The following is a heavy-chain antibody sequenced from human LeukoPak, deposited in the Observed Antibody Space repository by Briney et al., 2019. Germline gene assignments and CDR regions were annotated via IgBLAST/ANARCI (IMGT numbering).Heavy chain of an antibody. V-gene: IGHV3-30-3*01. CDR1: EFHFSSYT. Sequence: PGGSLRLSCAASEFHFSSYTMHWVRQAPGKGLEWVALISYDGSNQYYADSVKGRFTISRDNSKNTLYLQMNSLRAEDTAVYYCARAEWAPPHYYYYGRDVWGQGTTVTVSS. CDR3: ARAEWAPPHYYYYGRDV. D-gene: IGHD3-3*01. J-gene: IGHJ6*02. CDR2: ISYDGSNQ.